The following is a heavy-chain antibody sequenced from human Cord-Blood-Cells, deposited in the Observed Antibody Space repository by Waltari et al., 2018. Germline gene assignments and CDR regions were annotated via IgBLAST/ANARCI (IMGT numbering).Heavy chain of an antibody. V-gene: IGHV3-15*01. CDR1: GFTFRNAW. J-gene: IGHJ3*02. Sequence: EVQLVESGGGLVKPGGSLRLSCAASGFTFRNAWMSWVRTAPGKGLEWVGRIKSKTDGGTTDYAAPVKGRFTISRDDSKNTLYLQMNSLKTEDTAVYYCTTGRRVRDAFDIWGQGTMVTVSS. CDR2: IKSKTDGGTT. CDR3: TTGRRVRDAFDI.